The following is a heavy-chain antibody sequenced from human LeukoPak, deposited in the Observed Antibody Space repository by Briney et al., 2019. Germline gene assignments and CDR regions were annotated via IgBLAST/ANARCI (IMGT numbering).Heavy chain of an antibody. CDR1: EFTFSSYS. CDR2: ISSSSSTI. J-gene: IGHJ4*02. Sequence: GGSLRLSCAASEFTFSSYSMNWVRQAPGKGLEWISYISSSSSTIYYADSVKGRFTISRDNAKNSLYLQMNSLRAEDTAVYYCARDYPTDYYDSSGLFSYYFDYWGQGTLVTVSS. CDR3: ARDYPTDYYDSSGLFSYYFDY. D-gene: IGHD3-22*01. V-gene: IGHV3-48*04.